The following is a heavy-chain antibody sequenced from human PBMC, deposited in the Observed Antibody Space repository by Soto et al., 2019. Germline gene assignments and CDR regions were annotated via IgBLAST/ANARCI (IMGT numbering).Heavy chain of an antibody. Sequence: FSSYAISWVRQAPGQGLEWMGGIIPIFGTANYAQKFQGRVTITADKSTSTAYMELSSLRSEDTAVYYCARSNYDFWSGYYLYYRMDVWGQGTTVTSP. CDR2: IIPIFGTA. V-gene: IGHV1-69*06. J-gene: IGHJ6*02. CDR3: ARSNYDFWSGYYLYYRMDV. D-gene: IGHD3-3*01. CDR1: FSSYA.